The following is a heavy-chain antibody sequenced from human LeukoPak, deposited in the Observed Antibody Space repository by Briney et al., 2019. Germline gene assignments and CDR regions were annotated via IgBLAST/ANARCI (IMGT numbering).Heavy chain of an antibody. D-gene: IGHD1-14*01. CDR2: IYYSGST. V-gene: IGHV4-31*03. Sequence: SETLSLTCTVSGGSISSGKYYWSWIRQHSGKGLEWIGYIYYSGSTYYSPSLKSRVTISIDTSKNQFSLKLSSVTAADTAVYYCARGGTPDYWGQGTLVTVSS. J-gene: IGHJ4*02. CDR1: GGSISSGKYY. CDR3: ARGGTPDY.